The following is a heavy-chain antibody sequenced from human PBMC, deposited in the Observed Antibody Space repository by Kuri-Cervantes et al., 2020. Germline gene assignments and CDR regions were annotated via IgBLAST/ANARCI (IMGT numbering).Heavy chain of an antibody. CDR2: ISSSSSYI. Sequence: GGSLRLSCAASGFTFSSYSMNWVRQAPGKGLEWVSSISSSSSYIYYADSVKGRFTISRDNAKNSLYLQMNSLRAEDTALYYCAKDKGRGRDGYNYYFDYWGQGTLVTVSS. D-gene: IGHD5-24*01. J-gene: IGHJ4*02. CDR3: AKDKGRGRDGYNYYFDY. CDR1: GFTFSSYS. V-gene: IGHV3-21*04.